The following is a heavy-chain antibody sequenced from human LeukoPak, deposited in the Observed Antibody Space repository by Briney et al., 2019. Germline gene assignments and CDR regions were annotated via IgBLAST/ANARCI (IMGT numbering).Heavy chain of an antibody. Sequence: SETLSLTCAVSGGSISSGGYSWSWIRQPPGKGLEWIGEINHSGSTNYNPSLKSRVTISVDTSKNQFSLKLSSVTAADTAVYYCASGVAFDYWGQGTLVTVSS. CDR1: GGSISSGGYS. V-gene: IGHV4-34*01. CDR3: ASGVAFDY. CDR2: INHSGST. D-gene: IGHD5-12*01. J-gene: IGHJ4*02.